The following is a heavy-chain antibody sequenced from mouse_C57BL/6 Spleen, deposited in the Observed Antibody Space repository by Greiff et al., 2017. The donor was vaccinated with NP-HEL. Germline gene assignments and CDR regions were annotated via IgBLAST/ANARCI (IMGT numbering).Heavy chain of an antibody. CDR2: ISSGSSTI. J-gene: IGHJ4*01. CDR3: ARGYYAMDY. CDR1: GFTFSDYG. Sequence: EVQRVESGGGLVKPGGSLKLSCAASGFTFSDYGMHWVRQAPEQGLEWVAYISSGSSTIYYADTVKGRFTISRDNAKNTLFLQMTSLRSEDTAMYYCARGYYAMDYWGQGTSVTVSS. V-gene: IGHV5-17*01.